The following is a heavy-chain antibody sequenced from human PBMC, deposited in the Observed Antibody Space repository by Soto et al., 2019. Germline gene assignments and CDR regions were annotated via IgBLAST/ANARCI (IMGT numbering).Heavy chain of an antibody. CDR2: TYYRSKWDY. CDR3: ARLIVNSWLDS. V-gene: IGHV6-1*01. Sequence: SQTLSLTFAISRDSVSTNSASSDWHRQSPSRVLEWLGRTYYRSKWDYDYAASVKGRININPDTSNNQVSLHLDSVTPDDTVVYYCARLIVNSWLDSWGQGTLVTVSS. D-gene: IGHD1-26*01. CDR1: RDSVSTNSAS. J-gene: IGHJ5*01.